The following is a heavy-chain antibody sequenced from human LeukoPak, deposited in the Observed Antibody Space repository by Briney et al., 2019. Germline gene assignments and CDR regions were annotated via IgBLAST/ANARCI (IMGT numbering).Heavy chain of an antibody. D-gene: IGHD2-21*01. Sequence: SETLSLTCTVSGGSISSGGYYWSWIRQPPGKGLEWIGYIYHSGSTYYNPSLKSRVTISVDRSKNQFSLKLSSVTAADTAVYYCAREGGPYYPTLFDYWGQGTLVTVSS. V-gene: IGHV4-30-2*01. CDR3: AREGGPYYPTLFDY. J-gene: IGHJ4*02. CDR1: GGSISSGGYY. CDR2: IYHSGST.